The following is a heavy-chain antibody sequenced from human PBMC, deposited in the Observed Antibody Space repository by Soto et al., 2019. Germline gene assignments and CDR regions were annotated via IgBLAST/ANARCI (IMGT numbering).Heavy chain of an antibody. Sequence: PSETLSLTCTVSGGSISSYYWSWIRQPPGKGLEWIGYIYYSGSTNYNPSLKSRVTISVDTSKSQFSLKLSSVTAADTAVYHCARHLGYDSSVHFRNWFDPWGQGTLVTVS. J-gene: IGHJ5*02. CDR2: IYYSGST. D-gene: IGHD3-22*01. V-gene: IGHV4-59*08. CDR1: GGSISSYY. CDR3: ARHLGYDSSVHFRNWFDP.